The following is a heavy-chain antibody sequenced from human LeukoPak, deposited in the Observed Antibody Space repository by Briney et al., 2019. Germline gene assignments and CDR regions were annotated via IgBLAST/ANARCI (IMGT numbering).Heavy chain of an antibody. CDR2: IYYSGST. CDR3: ARTQIVVVTVDAFDI. CDR1: GGSISSYY. V-gene: IGHV4-59*01. D-gene: IGHD2-21*02. J-gene: IGHJ3*02. Sequence: SETLSLTCTVSGGSISSYYWSWTRQPPGKGLEWIGYIYYSGSTNYNPSLKSRVTISVDTSKNQFSLKLSSVTAADTAVYYCARTQIVVVTVDAFDIWGQGTMVTVSS.